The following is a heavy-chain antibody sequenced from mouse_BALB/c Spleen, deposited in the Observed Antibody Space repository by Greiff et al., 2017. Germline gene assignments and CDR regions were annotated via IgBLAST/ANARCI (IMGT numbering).Heavy chain of an antibody. V-gene: IGHV3-2*02. CDR1: GYSITSDYA. D-gene: IGHD1-1*01. CDR2: ISYSGST. Sequence: VQLQQSGPGLVKPSQSLSLTCTVTGYSITSDYAWNWIRQFPGNKLEWMGYISYSGSTSYNPSLKSRISITRDTSKNQFFLQLNSVTTEDTATYYCARAVITTVVAEAMDYWGQGTSVTVSS. J-gene: IGHJ4*01. CDR3: ARAVITTVVAEAMDY.